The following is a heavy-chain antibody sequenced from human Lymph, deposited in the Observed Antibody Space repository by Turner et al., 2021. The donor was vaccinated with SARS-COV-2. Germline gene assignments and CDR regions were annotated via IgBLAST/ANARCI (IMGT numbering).Heavy chain of an antibody. V-gene: IGHV3-33*01. Sequence: QVQLVESGGGVVQPGRSLSPSCAASGSTFSSSGMHWVRQAPGKGLEWVAVIWYDGSNKYYADSVKGRFTISRDNSKNTLYLQMNSLRAEDTAVYYCARHNGGRLDYWGQGTLVTVSS. J-gene: IGHJ4*02. CDR2: IWYDGSNK. CDR3: ARHNGGRLDY. CDR1: GSTFSSSG. D-gene: IGHD3-16*01.